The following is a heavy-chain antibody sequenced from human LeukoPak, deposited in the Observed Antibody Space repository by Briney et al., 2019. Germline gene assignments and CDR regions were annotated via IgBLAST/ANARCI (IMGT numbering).Heavy chain of an antibody. CDR1: GDSIRGDFW. CDR3: ARDRGTGDLDAFHI. J-gene: IGHJ3*02. V-gene: IGHV4-4*02. D-gene: IGHD3/OR15-3a*01. CDR2: IHHSGNT. Sequence: SETLSLTCGVFGDSIRGDFWWSWGRPPPGKGLEWIGEIHHSGNTNYNTSLKSRVTISVDKSKNQVSLNVTSVTAADTAVYYCARDRGTGDLDAFHIWGQGTLVIVSS.